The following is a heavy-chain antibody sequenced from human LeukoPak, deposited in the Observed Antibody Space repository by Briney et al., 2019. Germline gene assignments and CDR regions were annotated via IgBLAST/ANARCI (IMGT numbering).Heavy chain of an antibody. CDR1: GYTFTSHY. Sequence: ASVKVSCKASGYTFTSHYMHWVRQAPGQGLEWMGIINPSGGSTSYAQKFQGGVTMTRDTSTSTVYMELSSLRSEDTAVYYCARYYGGNSGVDYWGQGTLVTVSS. V-gene: IGHV1-46*01. D-gene: IGHD4-23*01. CDR2: INPSGGST. J-gene: IGHJ4*02. CDR3: ARYYGGNSGVDY.